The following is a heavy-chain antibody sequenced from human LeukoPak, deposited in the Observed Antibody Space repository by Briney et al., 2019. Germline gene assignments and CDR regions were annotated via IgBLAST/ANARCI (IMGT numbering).Heavy chain of an antibody. Sequence: SQTLSLTCTVSGGSISSGGYYWSWIRQHPGKGLEWIGYIYYSGSTYYNPSLKSRVTISVDTSKNQFSLKLSSVTAADTAVYHCAMSRGIFGLFDYWGQGTLVTVSS. CDR1: GGSISSGGYY. V-gene: IGHV4-31*03. CDR2: IYYSGST. J-gene: IGHJ4*02. D-gene: IGHD2/OR15-2a*01. CDR3: AMSRGIFGLFDY.